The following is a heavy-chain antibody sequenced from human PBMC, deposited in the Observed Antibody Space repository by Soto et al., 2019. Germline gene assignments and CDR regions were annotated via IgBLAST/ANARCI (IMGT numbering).Heavy chain of an antibody. V-gene: IGHV4-59*08. CDR1: GGSISRYY. CDR2: IYYSGST. CDR3: ARFNWYFDL. J-gene: IGHJ2*01. Sequence: QVQLQESGPGLVKPSETLSLTCTVSGGSISRYYWSWIRQPPGKGLEWIGYIYYSGSTNYNPSLKSRVTISVDTSKNQFSLKLSSVTAADTAVYYCARFNWYFDLWGRGTQVTVSS.